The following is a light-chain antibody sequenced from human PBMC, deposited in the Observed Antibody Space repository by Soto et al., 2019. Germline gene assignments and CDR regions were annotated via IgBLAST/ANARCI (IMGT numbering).Light chain of an antibody. CDR1: QSVSSSY. CDR3: QQYGSSRGLT. J-gene: IGKJ4*01. V-gene: IGKV3-20*01. CDR2: GAS. Sequence: EIVLTQSPGTLSLSPGERATLSCRASQSVSSSYLAWYQQKPGQAPRLLIYGASSRATGIPDRFSGSGSGTDFTLTISRLEPEDVAVYYCQQYGSSRGLTCGGGTKVEIK.